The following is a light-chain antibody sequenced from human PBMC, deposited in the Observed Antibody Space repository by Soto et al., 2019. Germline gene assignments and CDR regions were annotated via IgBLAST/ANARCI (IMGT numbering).Light chain of an antibody. CDR2: GAS. V-gene: IGKV3-15*01. CDR3: QQYNVWPLYT. Sequence: EIVMTQSPATLSVSPGERVTLSCRASQSVSSNLAWYQQKPGQAPRLLIYGASTRANGIPARFTGSWSGTEFTLTITSLQSEDFAVYYCQQYNVWPLYTFGQGTKLDIK. J-gene: IGKJ2*01. CDR1: QSVSSN.